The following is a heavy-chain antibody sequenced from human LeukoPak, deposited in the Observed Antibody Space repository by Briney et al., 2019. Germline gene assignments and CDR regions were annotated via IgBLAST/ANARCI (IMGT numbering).Heavy chain of an antibody. V-gene: IGHV4-59*08. CDR1: GDAISSYY. D-gene: IGHD5-18*01. CDR3: ARHPPRGYSYGSDGFDI. Sequence: SETLSLTCSVSGDAISSYYWSWIRQPPGEGLEWIGYIYYSGSTNHNPSLKSRVTISVVTSKNQISLKLNSVTAADTAVYYCARHPPRGYSYGSDGFDIWGQGTMVTVSS. CDR2: IYYSGST. J-gene: IGHJ3*02.